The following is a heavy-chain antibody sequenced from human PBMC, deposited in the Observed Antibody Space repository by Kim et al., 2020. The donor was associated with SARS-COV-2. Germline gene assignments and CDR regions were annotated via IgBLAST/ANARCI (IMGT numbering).Heavy chain of an antibody. D-gene: IGHD3-10*01. CDR2: IYYSGST. V-gene: IGHV4-39*07. CDR1: GGSISSSSYY. Sequence: SETLSLTCTVSGGSISSSSYYWGWIRQPPGKGLEWIGSIYYSGSTYYNPSLKSRVTISVDTSKNQFSLKLSSVTAADTAVYYCARDSARYRYFDYWGQGT. CDR3: ARDSARYRYFDY. J-gene: IGHJ4*02.